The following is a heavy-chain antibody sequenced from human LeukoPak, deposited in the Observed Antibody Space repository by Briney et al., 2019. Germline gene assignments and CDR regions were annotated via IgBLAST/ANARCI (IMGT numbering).Heavy chain of an antibody. CDR1: GGSISSGGYS. CDR2: IYHSGST. J-gene: IGHJ5*02. V-gene: IGHV4-30-2*01. Sequence: SQTLSLTCAVSGGSISSGGYSWSWIRQPPGKGLEWIGYIYHSGSTYYNPSLKSRVTISVDRSKNQFSLKLSSVTAAGTAVYYCARGGRGATDNWFDPWGQGTLVTVSS. D-gene: IGHD1-26*01. CDR3: ARGGRGATDNWFDP.